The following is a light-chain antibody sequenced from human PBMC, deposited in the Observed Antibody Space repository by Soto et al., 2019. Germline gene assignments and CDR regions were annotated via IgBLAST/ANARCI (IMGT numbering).Light chain of an antibody. CDR3: SSYAGSSTFNV. V-gene: IGLV2-14*01. CDR1: SSDVGSYNY. J-gene: IGLJ1*01. CDR2: EVS. Sequence: QSVLTQPASVSGSPGQSITISCTGTSSDVGSYNYVSWYQQHPGKAPKLMIYEVSDRPSGISSRFSGSKSGNTASLTISGLQTEDEADYYCSSYAGSSTFNVFGTGTKLTVL.